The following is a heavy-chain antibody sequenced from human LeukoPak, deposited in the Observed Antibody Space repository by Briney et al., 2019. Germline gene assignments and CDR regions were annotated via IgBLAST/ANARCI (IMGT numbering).Heavy chain of an antibody. J-gene: IGHJ4*02. CDR1: GFTFSSYS. D-gene: IGHD3-16*01. Sequence: GGSLRLSCAASGFTFSSYSMNWVRQAPGKGLEWVSSISSSSSYIYYADSVKGRFTISRDNAKNSLYLQMNSLRAEDTAVYYCARDRLAVMEGDLDCWGQGTLVTVSS. V-gene: IGHV3-21*01. CDR3: ARDRLAVMEGDLDC. CDR2: ISSSSSYI.